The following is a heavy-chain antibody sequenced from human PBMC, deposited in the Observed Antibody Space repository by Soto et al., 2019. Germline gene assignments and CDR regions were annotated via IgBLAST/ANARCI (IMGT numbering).Heavy chain of an antibody. D-gene: IGHD3-22*01. CDR2: IIPIFGTA. CDR1: GGTFSSYA. CDR3: ARGYYYDSSGYYSNAYYFDY. Sequence: QVQLVQSGAEVKKPGSSVKVSCKASGGTFSSYAISWVRQAPGQGLEWMGGIIPIFGTANYAQKFQGRVTMTADESTSTAYMELSSLRSEDTAVYYCARGYYYDSSGYYSNAYYFDYWGQGTLVTVSS. V-gene: IGHV1-69*01. J-gene: IGHJ4*02.